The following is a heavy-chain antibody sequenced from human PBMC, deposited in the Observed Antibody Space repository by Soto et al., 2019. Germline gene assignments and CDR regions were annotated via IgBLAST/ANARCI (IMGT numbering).Heavy chain of an antibody. CDR2: IYQSGRT. CDR1: GGSVSISNW. J-gene: IGHJ4*02. Sequence: PSDTLSLTCAVSGGSVSISNWWSWVRQPPGKGLEWIGEIYQSGRTNYNPSLKSRVTISVDNSKNQFSLNLKSLTAADTAVYYCARDKITGLFDYWGQGTLVTVSS. D-gene: IGHD2-8*02. CDR3: ARDKITGLFDY. V-gene: IGHV4-4*02.